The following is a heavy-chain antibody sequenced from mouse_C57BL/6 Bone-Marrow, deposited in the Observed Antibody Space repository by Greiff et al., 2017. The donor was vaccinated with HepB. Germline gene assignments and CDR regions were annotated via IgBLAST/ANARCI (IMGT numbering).Heavy chain of an antibody. V-gene: IGHV1-4*01. CDR3: APIYYDYDGLAY. CDR2: INPSSGYT. J-gene: IGHJ3*01. Sequence: QVHVKQSGAELARPGASVKMSCKASGYTFTSYTMHWVKQRPGQGLEWIGYINPSSGYTKYNQKFKDKATLTADKSSSTAYMQLSSLTSEDSAVYYCAPIYYDYDGLAYWGQGTLVTVSA. CDR1: GYTFTSYT. D-gene: IGHD2-4*01.